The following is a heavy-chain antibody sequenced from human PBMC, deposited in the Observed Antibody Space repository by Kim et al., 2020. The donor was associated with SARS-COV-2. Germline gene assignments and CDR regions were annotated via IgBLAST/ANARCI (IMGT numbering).Heavy chain of an antibody. D-gene: IGHD6-19*01. V-gene: IGHV6-1*01. J-gene: IGHJ4*02. CDR2: TYYRSKWYT. Sequence: SQTLSLTCDISGDSVSSNSVAWNWIRQSPSRGLEWLGRTYYRSKWYTDYALSVKGRITINPDTSKNQFSLQLNSVTPEDTAVYYCARDRQRAGTGVDYWGQGTLVTVSS. CDR1: GDSVSSNSVA. CDR3: ARDRQRAGTGVDY.